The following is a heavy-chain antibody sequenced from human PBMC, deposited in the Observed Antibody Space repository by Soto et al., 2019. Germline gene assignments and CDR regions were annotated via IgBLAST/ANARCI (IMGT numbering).Heavy chain of an antibody. J-gene: IGHJ4*02. CDR2: IYSGGST. Sequence: GSLRLSCAASGFSVSRNYMSWVRQAPGKGLEWVSVIYSGGSTYYADSVKGRFTISRDNSKNTLYLQMNTLRVEDTAVYYCARSNNAYFDYWGQGTLVTVSS. V-gene: IGHV3-53*01. D-gene: IGHD1-20*01. CDR3: ARSNNAYFDY. CDR1: GFSVSRNY.